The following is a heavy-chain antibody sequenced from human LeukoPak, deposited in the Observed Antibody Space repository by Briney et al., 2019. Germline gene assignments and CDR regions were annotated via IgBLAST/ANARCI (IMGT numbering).Heavy chain of an antibody. CDR1: GGSISSYY. CDR3: ASSIAVAGTTKFDY. D-gene: IGHD6-19*01. V-gene: IGHV4-59*01. J-gene: IGHJ4*02. Sequence: SETLSLTCTVSGGSISSYYWRWIRQPPGKGLEWIGYIYYSGSTNYNPSLKSRVTISVDTSKNQFSLKLSSVTAADTAVYYCASSIAVAGTTKFDYWGQGTLVTVSS. CDR2: IYYSGST.